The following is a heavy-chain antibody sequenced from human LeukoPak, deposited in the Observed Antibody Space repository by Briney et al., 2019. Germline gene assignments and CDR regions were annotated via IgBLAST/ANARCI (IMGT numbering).Heavy chain of an antibody. Sequence: GASVKVSCKASGYTFTSYGISWVRQAPGQGLEWMGWISAYNGNTNYAQKLQGRVTMTTDTSTSTAYMELRSLRSDDTAVYYCARGHPYYYDSSGPYGMDVWGQGTTVTVSS. CDR3: ARGHPYYYDSSGPYGMDV. V-gene: IGHV1-18*01. D-gene: IGHD3-22*01. J-gene: IGHJ6*02. CDR2: ISAYNGNT. CDR1: GYTFTSYG.